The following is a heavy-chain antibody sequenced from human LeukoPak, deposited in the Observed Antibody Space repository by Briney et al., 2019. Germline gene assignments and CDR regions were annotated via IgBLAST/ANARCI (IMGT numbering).Heavy chain of an antibody. CDR1: GHRFSTKW. V-gene: IGHV5-51*01. J-gene: IGHJ3*02. CDR2: IYPGNSDI. D-gene: IGHD3-22*01. CDR3: ASPDRRRTSLYIFDI. Sequence: GESLQISCKDSGHRFSTKWIGWVRHLPGKGLEWMGIIYPGNSDIRYSPSFQGQVTISADTSITTAYLQWSSLKASDTAIYYCASPDRRRTSLYIFDIWGQGTKVTVSS.